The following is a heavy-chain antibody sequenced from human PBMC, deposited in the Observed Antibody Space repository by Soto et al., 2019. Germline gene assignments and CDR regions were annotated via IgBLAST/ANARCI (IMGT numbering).Heavy chain of an antibody. CDR3: ARGYYDSSGQSNTFDI. V-gene: IGHV4-59*01. CDR1: GASISSSY. D-gene: IGHD3-22*01. J-gene: IGHJ3*02. Sequence: SETLSLTCTVSGASISSSYWSWIRQSPGKGLEWIGYVYYSGSTNYNPSLKSRVTISVDTSKNQFSLKLSSVTAADTAVYYCARGYYDSSGQSNTFDIWGQGTMVT. CDR2: VYYSGST.